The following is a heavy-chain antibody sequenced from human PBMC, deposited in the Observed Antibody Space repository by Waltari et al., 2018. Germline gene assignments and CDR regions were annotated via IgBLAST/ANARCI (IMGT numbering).Heavy chain of an antibody. V-gene: IGHV4-34*01. J-gene: IGHJ6*03. CDR2: INHSGNT. D-gene: IGHD3-9*01. CDR1: SGSLTGYH. Sequence: QVHLQQWGAGLLKPSETLSLTCGVYSGSLTGYHWNWIRQAPGKGREWIGDINHSGNTDYNPSRESRVTISADTSKNQFSLHLTSVTAADTAVYYCARGHPFTIVSPRYYYYYYMDVWDKGTAVTVSS. CDR3: ARGHPFTIVSPRYYYYYYMDV.